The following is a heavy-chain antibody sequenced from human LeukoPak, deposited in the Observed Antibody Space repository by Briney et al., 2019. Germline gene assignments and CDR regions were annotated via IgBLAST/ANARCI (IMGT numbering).Heavy chain of an antibody. CDR2: ITGSGGRT. CDR1: GFTFSVYG. J-gene: IGHJ4*02. Sequence: PGGSLRLSCAVSGFTFSVYGMSWVRQAPGKGLEWVSAITGSGGRTYYADSEKGRFTISRDNSKNTLYLQINSLRAEDTAVYYCAKDLLARPDYWGQGTLVTVSS. CDR3: AKDLLARPDY. V-gene: IGHV3-23*01. D-gene: IGHD2/OR15-2a*01.